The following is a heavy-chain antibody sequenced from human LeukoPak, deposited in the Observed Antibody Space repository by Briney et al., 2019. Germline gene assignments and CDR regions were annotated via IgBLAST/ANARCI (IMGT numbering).Heavy chain of an antibody. D-gene: IGHD5-12*01. CDR3: ANGYSGYDQPFDY. CDR2: ISGSGGST. Sequence: PGGSLRLSCTASGFTFSSYALSWVRQAPGKGLELVSAISGSGGSTYYADSAKGRFTISRDNSKNTLYLQMNSLRAEDTAVYYCANGYSGYDQPFDYWGQGTLVTVSS. CDR1: GFTFSSYA. J-gene: IGHJ4*02. V-gene: IGHV3-23*01.